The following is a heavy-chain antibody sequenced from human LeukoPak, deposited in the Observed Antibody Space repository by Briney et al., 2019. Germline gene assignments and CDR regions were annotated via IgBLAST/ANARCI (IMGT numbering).Heavy chain of an antibody. CDR3: VSFYETY. Sequence: PGGSLRLSCAAPGNYWMYWVRQVPGKGLVWVSHINSDGSWTSYADSVKGRFTISKDNAKNTVYLQMNSLRAEDTAVYYCVSFYETYWGRGTLVTVSS. V-gene: IGHV3-74*01. CDR2: INSDGSWT. J-gene: IGHJ4*02. CDR1: GNYW. D-gene: IGHD2/OR15-2a*01.